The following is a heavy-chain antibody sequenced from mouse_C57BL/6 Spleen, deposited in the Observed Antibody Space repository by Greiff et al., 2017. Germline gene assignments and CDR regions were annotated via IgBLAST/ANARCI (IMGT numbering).Heavy chain of an antibody. CDR1: GYAFSSYW. CDR2: IYPGDGDT. CDR3: ARPYYYGSIYSYFDV. Sequence: QVQLQQSGAELVKPGASVKISCKASGYAFSSYWLNWVKQRPGKGLEWIGQIYPGDGDTNYNGKFKGKATLTAANSSSTAFMQLSSLTTEDSAVYFCARPYYYGSIYSYFDVWGTGTTVTVSS. V-gene: IGHV1-80*01. D-gene: IGHD1-1*01. J-gene: IGHJ1*03.